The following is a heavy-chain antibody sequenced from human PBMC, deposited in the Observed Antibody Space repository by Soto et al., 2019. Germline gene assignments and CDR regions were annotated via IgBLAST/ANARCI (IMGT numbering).Heavy chain of an antibody. CDR1: GYTLMELS. CDR2: FDPEGGEI. V-gene: IGHV1-24*01. CDR3: TTIRDGTIFRLPTAH. Sequence: ASLKVSCKVSGYTLMELSIHWVRQAPGGGLEWMGGFDPEGGEIIYAQKLQGRVTMTEDTSTDTVYLELSSLRSEDTAVYYCTTIRDGTIFRLPTAHWGQGTLVTVSS. D-gene: IGHD3-3*01. J-gene: IGHJ4*02.